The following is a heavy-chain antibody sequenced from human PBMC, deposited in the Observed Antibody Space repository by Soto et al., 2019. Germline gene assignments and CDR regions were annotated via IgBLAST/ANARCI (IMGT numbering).Heavy chain of an antibody. J-gene: IGHJ4*02. CDR2: IWNDGIRK. V-gene: IGHV3-33*01. CDR1: GFTFSKYG. CDR3: ARDDDNDANALDY. Sequence: GGALRLSCAASGFTFSKYGMHWVRQAPGKGLEWVALIWNDGIRKVYVDSVKGRFTISRDNSKNTLDLQMNNLRDEDTAVYYCARDDDNDANALDYWGPGTLVTVSS.